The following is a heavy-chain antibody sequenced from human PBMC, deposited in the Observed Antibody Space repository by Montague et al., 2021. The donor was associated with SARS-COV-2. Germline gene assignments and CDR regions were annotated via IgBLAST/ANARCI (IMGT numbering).Heavy chain of an antibody. V-gene: IGHV6-1*01. D-gene: IGHD6-13*01. Sequence: CAISGDSVSTNSTTWNWVRRSPSGDLEWLGRTYFRSKWYSDYAVSVRSRLTINPDASKNQFSLQLKYVTPKDTAIYYCGRDFAPACKFDFWGQGTLVTVSS. CDR1: GDSVSTNSTT. J-gene: IGHJ4*02. CDR3: GRDFAPACKFDF. CDR2: TYFRSKWYS.